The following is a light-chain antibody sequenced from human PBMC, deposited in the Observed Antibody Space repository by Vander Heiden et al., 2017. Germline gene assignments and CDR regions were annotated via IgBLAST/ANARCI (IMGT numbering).Light chain of an antibody. CDR2: KAS. V-gene: IGKV1-5*03. J-gene: IGKJ1*01. CDR1: QSISNW. CDR3: QQYNSWT. Sequence: DIQMTLSPSTLSASVGDRVTITCRASQSISNWLAWYQQTPGKAPKLLIYKASSLESGVPSRVSGSGSGTEFTLTISSLQPDDFATYYCQQYNSWTFGQGTKVEI.